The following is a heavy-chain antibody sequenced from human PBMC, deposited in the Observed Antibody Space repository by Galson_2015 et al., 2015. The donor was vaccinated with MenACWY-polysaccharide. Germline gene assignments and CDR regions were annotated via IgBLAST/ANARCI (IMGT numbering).Heavy chain of an antibody. J-gene: IGHJ4*02. CDR2: INHAGRT. CDR3: ARAWSSGYYSDY. Sequence: SEPLSLTCAVYGGSFTNYFWTWIRQSPDEGLEWIAEINHAGRTTYNPTLRSRVTVSVDPSKNQFSINLTSVTAADTAVYYCARAWSSGYYSDYWGQGIPVTISS. CDR1: GGSFTNYF. V-gene: IGHV4-34*01. D-gene: IGHD3-22*01.